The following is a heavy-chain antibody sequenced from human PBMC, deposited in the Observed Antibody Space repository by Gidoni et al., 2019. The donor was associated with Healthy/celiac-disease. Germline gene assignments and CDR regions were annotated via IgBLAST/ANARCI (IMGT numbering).Heavy chain of an antibody. V-gene: IGHV4-39*01. CDR2: IYYSGST. Sequence: QLQLQESGPGLVKPSEPLSLTCTVSGGSISSSSYYWGWIRQPPGKGLEWIGSIYYSGSTYYNPSLKSRVTISVDTSKNQFSLKLSSVTAADTAVYYCARRRKFAVAAPYFDYWGQGTLVTVSS. D-gene: IGHD6-19*01. J-gene: IGHJ4*02. CDR1: GGSISSSSYY. CDR3: ARRRKFAVAAPYFDY.